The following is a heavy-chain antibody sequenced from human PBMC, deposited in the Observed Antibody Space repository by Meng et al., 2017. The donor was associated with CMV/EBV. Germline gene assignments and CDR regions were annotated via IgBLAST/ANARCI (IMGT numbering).Heavy chain of an antibody. CDR3: AKDRKRYCSSTSCYLGTFDY. V-gene: IGHV3-21*01. J-gene: IGHJ4*02. CDR2: ISSSSSYI. D-gene: IGHD2-2*01. Sequence: GESLKISCAASGFTFSSYSMNWVRQAPGKGLEWVSSISSSSSYIYYADSVKGRFTISRDNAKNSLYLQMNSLRAEDTAVYYCAKDRKRYCSSTSCYLGTFDYWGQGTLVTVSS. CDR1: GFTFSSYS.